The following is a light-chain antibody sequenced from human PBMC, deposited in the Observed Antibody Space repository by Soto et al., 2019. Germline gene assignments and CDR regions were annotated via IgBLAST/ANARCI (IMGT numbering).Light chain of an antibody. J-gene: IGKJ5*01. Sequence: DIQMTQSPSTLSASVGARFTITCRASQSISSWLAWYQQKPGKAPKLLIYDASSLEIGVPSRFSGSGSGTHFTFTISSLQPEDIGTYYCQQYNILPITFGRGTRLEIK. V-gene: IGKV1-5*01. CDR1: QSISSW. CDR3: QQYNILPIT. CDR2: DAS.